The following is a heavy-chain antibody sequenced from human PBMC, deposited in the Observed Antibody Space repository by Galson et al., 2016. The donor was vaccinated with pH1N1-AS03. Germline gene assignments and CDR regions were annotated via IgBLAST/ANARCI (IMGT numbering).Heavy chain of an antibody. CDR2: IYSSGNT. Sequence: ETLSLTCTVSGGSLSDYYWSWIRQSPGKGLDWLGHIYSSGNTNYNPSLKSRASISIDSSKNHFSLRLSSVTAADTAIYYCARAKWGGGYQSYFDSWGQGTLVTVSS. CDR3: ARAKWGGGYQSYFDS. CDR1: GGSLSDYY. J-gene: IGHJ4*02. D-gene: IGHD5-12*01. V-gene: IGHV4-59*01.